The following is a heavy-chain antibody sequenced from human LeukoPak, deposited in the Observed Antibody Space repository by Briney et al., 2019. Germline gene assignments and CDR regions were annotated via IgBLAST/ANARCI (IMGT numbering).Heavy chain of an antibody. D-gene: IGHD3-9*01. CDR3: ARDNDWAFHY. J-gene: IGHJ4*02. Sequence: GGSLRLSCTASGFTFSNYVMSWVRQAPGKGLEWVSYINHNGEMIFYPDFVKGRFTISRDNAKNSLYLQMNSLRDEDTAVYYCARDNDWAFHYWGQGTLVTVSS. CDR2: INHNGEMI. CDR1: GFTFSNYV. V-gene: IGHV3-48*02.